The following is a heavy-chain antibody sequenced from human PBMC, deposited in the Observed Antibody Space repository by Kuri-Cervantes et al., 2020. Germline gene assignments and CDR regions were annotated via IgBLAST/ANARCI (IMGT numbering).Heavy chain of an antibody. Sequence: GGSLRLSCVASGFTFDDYAMHWVRQSPGKGLEWVSGISWNSGSIGYADSVKGRFTISRDNAKNSLYLQINSLRAEDTAVYYCARGGVSGSLYYYYYMDVWGKGTTVTVSS. D-gene: IGHD1-26*01. CDR1: GFTFDDYA. J-gene: IGHJ6*03. V-gene: IGHV3-9*01. CDR2: ISWNSGSI. CDR3: ARGGVSGSLYYYYYMDV.